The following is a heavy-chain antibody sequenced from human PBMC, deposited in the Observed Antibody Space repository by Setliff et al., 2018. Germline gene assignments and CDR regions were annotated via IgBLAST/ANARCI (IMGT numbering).Heavy chain of an antibody. D-gene: IGHD3-16*01. CDR3: ARDGGEY. CDR2: IKQDGSEK. V-gene: IGHV3-7*01. J-gene: IGHJ4*02. Sequence: GGSLRLSCAASGFIFSSYNMIWIRQAPGKGLEWVANIKQDGSEKYYVDSVKGRFTISRDNAKNSLYLQMNSLRAEDTAVYYCARDGGEYWGQGTLVTVSS. CDR1: GFIFSSYN.